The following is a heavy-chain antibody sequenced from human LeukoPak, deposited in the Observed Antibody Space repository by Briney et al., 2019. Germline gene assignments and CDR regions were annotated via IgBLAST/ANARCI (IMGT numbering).Heavy chain of an antibody. J-gene: IGHJ3*01. CDR3: ARDRLQWEVLYAFDF. V-gene: IGHV1-2*02. CDR2: INPNSGGT. D-gene: IGHD2/OR15-2a*01. CDR1: GYTFTAYS. Sequence: ASVKVSCKASGYTFTAYSVHWVRQAPGQGLEWMGWINPNSGGTIYAQKFQGRVTVTRGTSISTSYMELSRLTSDDTAVYYCARDRLQWEVLYAFDFWGQGTMVTVSS.